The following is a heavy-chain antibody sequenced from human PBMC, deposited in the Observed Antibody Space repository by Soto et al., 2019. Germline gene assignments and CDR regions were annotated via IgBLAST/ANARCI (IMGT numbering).Heavy chain of an antibody. D-gene: IGHD2-2*01. Sequence: QVQLVQSGAEVKKPGSSVKVSCKASGGTFSSYAISWVRQAPGQGLEWMGGIIPIFATANYAQKFQGRVTMTADDSTSTAYMELSSLRSEDTAVYFCARGLGYCSSNTCYFNAFDMWGQGSMVTVSS. V-gene: IGHV1-69*01. CDR3: ARGLGYCSSNTCYFNAFDM. CDR2: IIPIFATA. J-gene: IGHJ3*02. CDR1: GGTFSSYA.